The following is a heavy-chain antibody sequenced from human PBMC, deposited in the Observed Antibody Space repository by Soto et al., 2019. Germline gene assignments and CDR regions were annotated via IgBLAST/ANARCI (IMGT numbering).Heavy chain of an antibody. CDR3: TGEVASGY. J-gene: IGHJ4*02. Sequence: QVHLVESGGGVVQPGRSLRLSWSVSGFTVSSYGMHWVRQAPGKGLEWVAVISRDGGTKFYADSVKGRFTISRDNSRNTLFLEMNSLRGDDMAVYYCTGEVASGYWGQGTLVTVSS. D-gene: IGHD2-8*02. CDR2: ISRDGGTK. CDR1: GFTVSSYG. V-gene: IGHV3-30*03.